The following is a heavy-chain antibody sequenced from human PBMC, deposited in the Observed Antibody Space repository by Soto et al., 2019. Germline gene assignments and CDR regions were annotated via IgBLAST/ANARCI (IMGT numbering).Heavy chain of an antibody. V-gene: IGHV5-51*01. CDR1: GYSFTTYW. CDR2: IYPGDSDT. Sequence: GESLKISCKGSGYSFTTYWIGWVRQMPGKGLERMGIIYPGDSDTRYSPSFQGQVTISADPSISTAYLQWNRLKASDTAKYYCGRRRLREAFDICGQGTMVTV. J-gene: IGHJ3*02. CDR3: GRRRLREAFDI. D-gene: IGHD2-21*02.